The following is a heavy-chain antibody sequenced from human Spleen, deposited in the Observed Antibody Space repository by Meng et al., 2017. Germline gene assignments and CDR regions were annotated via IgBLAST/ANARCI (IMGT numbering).Heavy chain of an antibody. V-gene: IGHV3-30*04. CDR1: GFTFSSYV. J-gene: IGHJ3*01. CDR3: AREFYSSGSAGTFDV. D-gene: IGHD3-22*01. CDR2: ISQDGANK. Sequence: GGSLRLSCAASGFTFSSYVMHWVRQAPGKGLEWVALISQDGANKHYPDSVKGRFTISRDISNNTVYLEVNNLRTEDTAVYYCAREFYSSGSAGTFDVWGQGTMVTVSS.